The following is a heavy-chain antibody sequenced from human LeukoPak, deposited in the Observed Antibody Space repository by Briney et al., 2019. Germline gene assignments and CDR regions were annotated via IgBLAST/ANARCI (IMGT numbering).Heavy chain of an antibody. CDR1: GFTLRSNY. CDR3: ARSTRALVPPADDAFDL. D-gene: IGHD2-2*01. V-gene: IGHV3-66*02. Sequence: GGTLRLSCAASGFTLRSNYMSWVRQAPGKGLDWVSHIYSCGTTYYAASVKGRFTISRDNSKNTLYLQMGSLRAEDTAVYYCARSTRALVPPADDAFDLWGQGTMVTVSS. CDR2: IYSCGTT. J-gene: IGHJ3*01.